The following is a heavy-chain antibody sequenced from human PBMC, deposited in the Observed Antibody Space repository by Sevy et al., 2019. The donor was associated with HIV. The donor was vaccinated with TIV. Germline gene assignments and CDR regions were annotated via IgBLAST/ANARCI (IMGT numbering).Heavy chain of an antibody. CDR3: ARSLAAAENWFDP. V-gene: IGHV3-48*01. CDR2: ISGSSTTI. Sequence: GGSLRLSCVGSGFTFREYSMNWVRQARGKGLEWVSYISGSSTTIEHADSVKGRFSISRDNADNSVFLQMNRLRVEDTAVYYCARSLAAAENWFDPWGQGTLVTVSS. D-gene: IGHD6-13*01. J-gene: IGHJ5*02. CDR1: GFTFREYS.